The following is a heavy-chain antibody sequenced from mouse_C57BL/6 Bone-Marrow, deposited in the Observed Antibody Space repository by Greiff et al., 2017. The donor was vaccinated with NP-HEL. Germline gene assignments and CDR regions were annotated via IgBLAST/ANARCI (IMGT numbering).Heavy chain of an antibody. CDR1: GYTFTDYY. CDR2: INPYNGGT. Sequence: VQLQQSGPVLVKPGASVKMSCKASGYTFTDYYMNWVKQSHGKSLEWIGVINPYNGGTSYNQKFKGKATLTVDKSSSTAYMELNSLTSEDSAVYYCARGYDYDPWFAYWGQGTTLTVSS. CDR3: ARGYDYDPWFAY. V-gene: IGHV1-19*01. D-gene: IGHD2-4*01. J-gene: IGHJ2*01.